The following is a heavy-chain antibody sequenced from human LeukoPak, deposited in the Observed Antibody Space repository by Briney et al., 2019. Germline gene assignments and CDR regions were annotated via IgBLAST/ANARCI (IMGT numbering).Heavy chain of an antibody. Sequence: HPGGSLRLSCAASGFTYSSYEMNWVRQAPGKGLEWVSYISSSGSTIYYADSVKGRFTISRDNAKNSLYLQMNSLRAEDTAVYYCAELGITMIGGVWGKGTTVTISS. CDR2: ISSSGSTI. J-gene: IGHJ6*04. CDR3: AELGITMIGGV. V-gene: IGHV3-48*03. D-gene: IGHD3-10*02. CDR1: GFTYSSYE.